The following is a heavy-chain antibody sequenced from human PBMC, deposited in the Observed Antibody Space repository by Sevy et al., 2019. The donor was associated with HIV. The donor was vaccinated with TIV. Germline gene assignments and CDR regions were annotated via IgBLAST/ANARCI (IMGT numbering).Heavy chain of an antibody. Sequence: ATVKVSCKVSGYTLTQLSMHWVRQAPGKGLEWMGGFDPEDGKTIYAQKFQGRLTMTEDTSTDTAYMQLSSLRSEDTAVYYCATGREFHNDNSGYFDYWGQGTLVTVSS. CDR2: FDPEDGKT. D-gene: IGHD3-22*01. CDR1: GYTLTQLS. CDR3: ATGREFHNDNSGYFDY. J-gene: IGHJ4*02. V-gene: IGHV1-24*01.